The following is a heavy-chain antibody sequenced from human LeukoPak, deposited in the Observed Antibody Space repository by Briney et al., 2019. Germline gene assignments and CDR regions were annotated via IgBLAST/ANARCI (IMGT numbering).Heavy chain of an antibody. Sequence: GGSLRLSCAASGFTFSIYAMTWVRQAPGKGMEWVSVISGTGGGTCYAESVRGRFTSSRDESKNTLYLQMNSLRPEDSAVYYCAKADCSSTSCYGFYGMDVWGKGTTVTVSS. CDR1: GFTFSIYA. CDR3: AKADCSSTSCYGFYGMDV. CDR2: ISGTGGGT. D-gene: IGHD2-2*01. J-gene: IGHJ6*04. V-gene: IGHV3-23*01.